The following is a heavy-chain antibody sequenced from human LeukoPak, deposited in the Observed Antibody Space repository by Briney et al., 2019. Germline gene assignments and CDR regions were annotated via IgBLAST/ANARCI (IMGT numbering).Heavy chain of an antibody. CDR2: IYHSGST. CDR1: GYSISSGYY. D-gene: IGHD6-13*01. Sequence: SETLSLTCTVSGYSISSGYYWGWIRQPPGKGLEWIGSIYHSGSTYYNPSLKSRVTISVDTSKNQFSLKLSSVTAADTAVYFFARPKRGDSTSWYVDFWGQGTLVTVSS. J-gene: IGHJ4*02. V-gene: IGHV4-38-2*02. CDR3: ARPKRGDSTSWYVDF.